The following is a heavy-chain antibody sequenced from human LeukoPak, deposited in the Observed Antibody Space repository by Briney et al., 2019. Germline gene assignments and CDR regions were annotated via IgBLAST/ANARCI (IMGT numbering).Heavy chain of an antibody. Sequence: ASVKVSCKASGYSFTDYDFSWVRQAPGQGLEWMGGFDPEDGETIYAQKFQGRVTMTEDTSTDTAYMELSSLRSEDTAVYYCAGGGGYYYGFDYWGQGTLVTVSS. CDR3: AGGGGYYYGFDY. D-gene: IGHD3-22*01. CDR1: GYSFTDYD. J-gene: IGHJ4*02. CDR2: FDPEDGET. V-gene: IGHV1-24*01.